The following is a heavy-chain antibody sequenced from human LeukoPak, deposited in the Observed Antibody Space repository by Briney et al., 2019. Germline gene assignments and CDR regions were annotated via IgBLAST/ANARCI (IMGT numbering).Heavy chain of an antibody. J-gene: IGHJ3*02. V-gene: IGHV3-21*01. CDR2: ISSSSSYI. D-gene: IGHD2-2*01. CDR1: GFTFSSYS. CDR3: ARDFVVVPAAISVGAFDI. Sequence: PGGSLRLSCAASGFTFSSYSMNSVRQAPGKGLEWVSSISSSSSYIYYADSVKGRFTISRDNAKNSLYLQMNSLRAEHTAVYYCARDFVVVPAAISVGAFDIWGQGTMVTVSS.